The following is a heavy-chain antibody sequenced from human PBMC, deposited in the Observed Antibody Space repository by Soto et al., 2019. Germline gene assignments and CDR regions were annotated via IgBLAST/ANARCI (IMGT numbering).Heavy chain of an antibody. CDR1: GFTFSSYG. D-gene: IGHD3-3*01. CDR2: ISYDGSNK. V-gene: IGHV3-30*18. CDR3: ANENRDFWSGYCDFDY. J-gene: IGHJ4*02. Sequence: GGSLRLSCAASGFTFSSYGMHWVRQAPGKGLEWVAVISYDGSNKYYADSVKGRFTISRDNSKNTLYLQMNSLRAEDTAVYYCANENRDFWSGYCDFDYWGQGTLVTVSS.